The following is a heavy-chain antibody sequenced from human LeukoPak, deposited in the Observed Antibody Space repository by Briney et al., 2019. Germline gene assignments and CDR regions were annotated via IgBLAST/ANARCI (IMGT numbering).Heavy chain of an antibody. CDR1: GFTVSSNY. J-gene: IGHJ4*02. Sequence: PGGSLRLSCAASGFTVSSNYMSWVRQAPGKGLEWVSIIYSGGSTYYADSVKGRFTISRDNSKNTLYLQMNSLRAGDTAVYYCARQYSGSWPIGDYWGQGTLVTVSS. V-gene: IGHV3-66*04. D-gene: IGHD1-26*01. CDR2: IYSGGST. CDR3: ARQYSGSWPIGDY.